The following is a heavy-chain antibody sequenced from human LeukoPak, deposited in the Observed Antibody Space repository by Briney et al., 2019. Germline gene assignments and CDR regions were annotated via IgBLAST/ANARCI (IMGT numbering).Heavy chain of an antibody. CDR1: TFTLGSYW. CDR2: MNNDGSGT. D-gene: IGHD5-12*01. J-gene: IGHJ4*02. V-gene: IGHV3-74*01. Sequence: GGSLRLSCTSSTFTLGSYWMHWVRQVPGGGLMWVARMNNDGSGTNYADSVKGRFTISRGNAKNTLYLQMNSLRVEDTAVYYCARGGAGYFFDFWGQGTLVTVSS. CDR3: ARGGAGYFFDF.